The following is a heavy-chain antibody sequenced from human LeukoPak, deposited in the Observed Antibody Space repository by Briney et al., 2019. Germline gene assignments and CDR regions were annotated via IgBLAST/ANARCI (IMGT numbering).Heavy chain of an antibody. V-gene: IGHV4-34*01. Sequence: SETLSLTCAVYGGSFSAHYWSCLRQPPGKGLEWIGEIDHRGFTNYNPSLKSRVTISVDTSNNQFSLRLTSVTAADTAVYYCARDLGYGDYGDYWGQGTLVTVSS. CDR2: IDHRGFT. CDR1: GGSFSAHY. CDR3: ARDLGYGDYGDY. J-gene: IGHJ4*02. D-gene: IGHD4-17*01.